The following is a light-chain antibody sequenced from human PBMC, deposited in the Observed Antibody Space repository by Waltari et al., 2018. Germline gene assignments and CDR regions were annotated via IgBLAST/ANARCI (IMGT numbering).Light chain of an antibody. CDR2: AAS. V-gene: IGKV1-39*01. J-gene: IGKJ3*01. CDR3: QQTYSLFT. Sequence: DIQMTQSPSFLSASVGDRVTITCRASQRISSYLNWYQMKPGRAPELLIYAASSLQGGVPSRFSGSGSGTEFTLTISSLQPDDFATYYSQQTYSLFTFGPGTKVDFK. CDR1: QRISSY.